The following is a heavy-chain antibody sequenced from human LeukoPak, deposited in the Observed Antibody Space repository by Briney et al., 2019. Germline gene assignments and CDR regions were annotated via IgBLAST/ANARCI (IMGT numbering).Heavy chain of an antibody. V-gene: IGHV3-23*01. Sequence: ETLSLTCTVSGGSISSGDYYWSWIRQPPGKGLEWVSAINSGGSTYYADSVKGRFTISRDNSKNTLYLQMNSLRAEDTAVYYCAKVKGGGVAGPAALFDYWGQGTLVTVSS. J-gene: IGHJ4*02. CDR2: INSGGST. CDR3: AKVKGGGVAGPAALFDY. CDR1: GGSISSGDYY. D-gene: IGHD6-19*01.